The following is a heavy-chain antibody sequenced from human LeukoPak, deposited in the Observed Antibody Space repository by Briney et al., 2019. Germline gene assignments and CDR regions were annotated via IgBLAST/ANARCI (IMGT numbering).Heavy chain of an antibody. Sequence: GGSLRLSCAASGFTFSSYGMHWVRQAPGKGLEWVSVISFDGSYKYYVDSVKGRFTISRDNSKTTLYLQVNSLRAEDTAVYYCANGQGTSKYYGIDVWGQGTTVTVSS. CDR3: ANGQGTSKYYGIDV. V-gene: IGHV3-30*18. CDR2: ISFDGSYK. J-gene: IGHJ6*02. CDR1: GFTFSSYG.